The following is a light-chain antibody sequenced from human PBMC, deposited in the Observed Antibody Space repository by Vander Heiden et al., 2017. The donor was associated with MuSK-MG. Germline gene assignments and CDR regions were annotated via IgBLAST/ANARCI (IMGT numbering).Light chain of an antibody. CDR1: QSISSH. J-gene: IGKJ2*01. CDR2: GAS. CDR3: QQYKNWPPYT. V-gene: IGKV3-15*01. Sequence: EIVMTQSPATLSASPGERATLSCRASQSISSHLAWYQQKPGQAPRLLIYGASTRDTGIPARFSGSGYGIEFTLTISSLQSEDFAVYYCQQYKNWPPYTFGQGTKLEIK.